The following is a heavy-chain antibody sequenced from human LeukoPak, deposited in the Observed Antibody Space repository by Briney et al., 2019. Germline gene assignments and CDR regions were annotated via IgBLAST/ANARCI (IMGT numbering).Heavy chain of an antibody. V-gene: IGHV4-59*01. Sequence: PSETLSLTCTVSGGSISSYYWSWIRQPPGKGLEWIGYIYYSGSTNYNPSLKSRVTISVDTSKNQFSLKLSSVTAADTAVYYCARGGAKAFGSYWGQGTLVTVSS. CDR1: GGSISSYY. CDR2: IYYSGST. D-gene: IGHD1-26*01. J-gene: IGHJ4*02. CDR3: ARGGAKAFGSY.